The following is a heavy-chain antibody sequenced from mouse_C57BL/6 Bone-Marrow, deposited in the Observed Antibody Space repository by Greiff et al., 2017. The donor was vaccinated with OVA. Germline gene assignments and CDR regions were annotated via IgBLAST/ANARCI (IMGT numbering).Heavy chain of an antibody. CDR3: ARLGWLLRPDAMDY. D-gene: IGHD2-3*01. J-gene: IGHJ4*01. Sequence: QVQLQQSGAELVKPGASVKISCKASGYAFSSYWMNWVKQRPGQGLEWIGQIYPGDGDTNYNGKFKGKATLTADKSSSTAYMQLSSLTSEDSAVYFCARLGWLLRPDAMDYWGQGTSVTVSA. V-gene: IGHV1-80*01. CDR2: IYPGDGDT. CDR1: GYAFSSYW.